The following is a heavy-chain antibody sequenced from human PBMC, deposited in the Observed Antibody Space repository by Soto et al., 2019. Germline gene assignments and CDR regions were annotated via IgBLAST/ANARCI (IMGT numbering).Heavy chain of an antibody. J-gene: IGHJ6*02. CDR3: ARVPGFPHYYYGMDV. CDR1: GFTVSSYA. V-gene: IGHV3-30-3*01. CDR2: ISYDGSNK. Sequence: GGSLRLSCAASGFTVSSYAMHWVRQAPGKGLEWVAVISYDGSNKYYADSVKGRFTISRDNSKNTLYLQMNSLRAEDTAVYYCARVPGFPHYYYGMDVWGQGTTVTVSS.